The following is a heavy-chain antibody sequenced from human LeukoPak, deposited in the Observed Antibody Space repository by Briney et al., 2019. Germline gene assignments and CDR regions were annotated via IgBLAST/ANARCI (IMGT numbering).Heavy chain of an antibody. CDR2: TIPIYGTA. Sequence: SVKVSCKASGGTFSSYAINWVRQAPGQGLEWVGGTIPIYGTAHYAQKFQGRVTITADESTSAGYMELRSLRSDDTAVYYCARARDRNYYFHGVDVWGQGTTVTVSS. D-gene: IGHD2-21*02. V-gene: IGHV1-69*13. CDR1: GGTFSSYA. J-gene: IGHJ6*02. CDR3: ARARDRNYYFHGVDV.